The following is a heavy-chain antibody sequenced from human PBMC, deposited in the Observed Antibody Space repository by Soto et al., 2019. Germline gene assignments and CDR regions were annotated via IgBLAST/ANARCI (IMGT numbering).Heavy chain of an antibody. Sequence: QVQLVQSGAEVKKPGASVKVSCKASGYTFSDYSIHWVRQAPGQGLEWMGWINPKSGGTNYAQKFQGRVTMTRDTSISTAYMELSRLRSDDTAVYHCARELEYSSSFAYWCQGTLVTVSS. CDR3: ARELEYSSSFAY. CDR2: INPKSGGT. D-gene: IGHD6-6*01. CDR1: GYTFSDYS. J-gene: IGHJ4*02. V-gene: IGHV1-2*02.